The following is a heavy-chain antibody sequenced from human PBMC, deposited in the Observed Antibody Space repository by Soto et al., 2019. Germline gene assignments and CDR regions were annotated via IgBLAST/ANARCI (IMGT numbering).Heavy chain of an antibody. CDR2: VYWDDDR. V-gene: IGHV2-5*02. D-gene: IGHD2-2*01. CDR1: GLSLTTKEVG. Sequence: QITLKESGPTLVKPTQTLTLTCTLSGLSLTTKEVGVGWLRQAPGKALEWLALVYWDDDRRYSPSLMSRLTVTKDTSKNQVVLEMTNMDSVDTAMYFWIYRRSSRDGYHWGQGTLVTVSS. J-gene: IGHJ5*02. CDR3: IYRRSSRDGYH.